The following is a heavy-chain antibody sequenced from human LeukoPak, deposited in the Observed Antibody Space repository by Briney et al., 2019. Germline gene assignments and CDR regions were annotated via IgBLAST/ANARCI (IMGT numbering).Heavy chain of an antibody. V-gene: IGHV4-59*08. CDR3: AGVRSTVGWRSFDY. D-gene: IGHD4-23*01. J-gene: IGHJ4*02. CDR1: GSISSYY. Sequence: SETLSLTCTVDGSISSYYWSWLRQAPGKGLEWIGHSYFIGSPNYNPSPKSRVTISVDTPKNQFSLKLSSVTAADTAVYYCAGVRSTVGWRSFDYWGQGILVTVSS. CDR2: SYFIGSP.